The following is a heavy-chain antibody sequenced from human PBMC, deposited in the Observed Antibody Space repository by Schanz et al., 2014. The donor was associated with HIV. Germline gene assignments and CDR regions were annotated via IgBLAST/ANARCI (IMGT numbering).Heavy chain of an antibody. CDR3: ASLMVGSTYGLFDS. Sequence: QVRLQQWGAGLLKPSETLSLTCAVYGGSFSGYVWSWIRQPPGRGLEWIGEITRGGNTNYNSSLKSRVTISVDPSKNHFPLKLKSVTATDTAMYYCASLMVGSTYGLFDSWGQGTLVSVSS. CDR2: ITRGGNT. J-gene: IGHJ4*01. D-gene: IGHD1-26*01. CDR1: GGSFSGYV. V-gene: IGHV4-34*01.